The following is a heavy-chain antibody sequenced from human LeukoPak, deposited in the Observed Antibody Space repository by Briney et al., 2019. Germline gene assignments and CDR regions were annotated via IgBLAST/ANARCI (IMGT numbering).Heavy chain of an antibody. CDR2: INGDGSST. J-gene: IGHJ3*02. Sequence: PGASLTLFSAAYGFTFSSFLMHWARQAPGQVLVLVSRINGDGSSTSYADFVEGRFSISRDNAQNTLYLQMHSLRAEDTALYYCAREPHSDYSDHTDSFDIWGQGTMVSVSS. V-gene: IGHV3-74*01. CDR3: AREPHSDYSDHTDSFDI. D-gene: IGHD4-17*01. CDR1: GFTFSSFL.